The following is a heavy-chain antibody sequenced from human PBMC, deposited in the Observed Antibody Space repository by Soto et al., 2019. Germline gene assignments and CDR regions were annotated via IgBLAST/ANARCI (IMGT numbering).Heavy chain of an antibody. D-gene: IGHD3-10*01. CDR3: ATDFKVSGGYYGSLNYYYGMDV. CDR2: ISYDGSLQ. V-gene: IGHV3-30*03. J-gene: IGHJ6*02. CDR1: GFNFGSHG. Sequence: QVELVESGGGVVQPGRSLRLSCAASGFNFGSHGMHWVRQAPGKGLEWVALISYDGSLQYYSDSVKGRFSISRDNSKSTLLLQMSSLRPEDAAVYYCATDFKVSGGYYGSLNYYYGMDVWGQGTAVTVSS.